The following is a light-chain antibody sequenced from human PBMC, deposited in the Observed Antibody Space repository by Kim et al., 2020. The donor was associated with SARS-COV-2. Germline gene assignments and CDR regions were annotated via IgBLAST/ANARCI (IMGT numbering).Light chain of an antibody. Sequence: SPGERATRSCRASHSVNSNYLAWYRQKPGQAPRLLIYGASSRATDIPDRFSGSGSGTDFTLIISRLEAEDFAVYYCQQYGSSPWTFGQGTKVDIK. CDR1: HSVNSNY. J-gene: IGKJ1*01. CDR3: QQYGSSPWT. V-gene: IGKV3-20*01. CDR2: GAS.